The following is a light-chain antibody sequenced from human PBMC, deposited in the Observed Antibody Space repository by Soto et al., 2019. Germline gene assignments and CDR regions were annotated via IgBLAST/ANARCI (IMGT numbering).Light chain of an antibody. CDR2: AAS. CDR3: LQHYTYPRT. Sequence: DIQMTQSPSSLSASVGDRVTITCRASQGIRSDLGWFQQKPGKAPKRLIFAASNLESGVPSRFSGSGSGTEFTLTIRSLQAEDFANYYCLQHYTYPRTFGQGTKVDIK. V-gene: IGKV1-17*01. CDR1: QGIRSD. J-gene: IGKJ2*01.